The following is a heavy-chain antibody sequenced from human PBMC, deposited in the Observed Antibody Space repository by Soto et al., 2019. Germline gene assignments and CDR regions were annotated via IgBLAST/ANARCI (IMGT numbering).Heavy chain of an antibody. D-gene: IGHD3-10*01. Sequence: QVQLQESGPGLVKPSETLSLTCTVSGGSISSYYWSWIRQPPGKGLGWIGYIYYSGSTNYNPSLKSRVTISVDTSKNQISLKLNSMTAADTAVYYCARHNYGSGSTYFDYWGQGTLVTVSS. CDR2: IYYSGST. J-gene: IGHJ4*02. CDR1: GGSISSYY. V-gene: IGHV4-59*08. CDR3: ARHNYGSGSTYFDY.